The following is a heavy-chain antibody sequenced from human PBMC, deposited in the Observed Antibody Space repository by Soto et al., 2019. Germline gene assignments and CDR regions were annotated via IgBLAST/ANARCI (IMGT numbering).Heavy chain of an antibody. CDR2: VTSSGGST. CDR3: AREENCSDGICYSEYFQR. D-gene: IGHD2-15*01. J-gene: IGHJ1*01. V-gene: IGHV1-46*01. CDR1: RYIFTAYS. Sequence: QVQLEQSGAEVKKPGASVKVSCKASRYIFTAYSMHWVRRAPGQGLQCKGVVTSSGGSTNYAQKFQGRITLTRDTSRHTCYMDLSSLTSEDTAVYYCAREENCSDGICYSEYFQRWGQGTLVTVSS.